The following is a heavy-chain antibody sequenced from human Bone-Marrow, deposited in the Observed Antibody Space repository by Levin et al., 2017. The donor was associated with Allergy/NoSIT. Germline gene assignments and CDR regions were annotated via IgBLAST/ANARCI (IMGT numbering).Heavy chain of an antibody. V-gene: IGHV3-21*01. J-gene: IGHJ6*02. CDR2: ISSSSDYI. Sequence: PGGSLRLSCAATGFMFSTYSMNWIRQAPGKGLEWVSSISSSSDYIRYAESVKGRFTISRDNARNSLSLQMNSLRAEDTAVYYCVRAHSDFSYYGLDVWGQGTPVTVS. CDR3: VRAHSDFSYYGLDV. CDR1: GFMFSTYS. D-gene: IGHD4-11*01.